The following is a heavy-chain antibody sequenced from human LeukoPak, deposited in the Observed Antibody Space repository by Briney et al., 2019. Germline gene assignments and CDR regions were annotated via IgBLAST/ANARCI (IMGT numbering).Heavy chain of an antibody. J-gene: IGHJ4*02. V-gene: IGHV4-59*01. D-gene: IGHD1-1*01. CDR1: GGSISSYY. CDR3: ARDPGGTGTADY. CDR2: IYYSGST. Sequence: SSETLSLTCTVSGGSISSYYWSWIRQPPGKGLEWIGYIYYSGSTNYNPSLKSRVTISVDTSKNQFSLKLSSVTAADTAVYYCARDPGGTGTADYWGQGTLVTVSP.